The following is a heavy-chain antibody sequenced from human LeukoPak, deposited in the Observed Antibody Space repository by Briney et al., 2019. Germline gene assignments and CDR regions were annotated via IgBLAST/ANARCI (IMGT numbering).Heavy chain of an antibody. CDR3: ARDRTQWLVLYAFDI. CDR2: ISSSSSYI. Sequence: TGGSLRLSCAASGFTFSSYSMNWVRQAPGKGLEWVSSISSSSSYIYYADSVKGRFTISRDNSKNTLYLQMNSLRAEDTAVYYCARDRTQWLVLYAFDIWGQGTMVTVSS. D-gene: IGHD6-19*01. V-gene: IGHV3-21*01. J-gene: IGHJ3*02. CDR1: GFTFSSYS.